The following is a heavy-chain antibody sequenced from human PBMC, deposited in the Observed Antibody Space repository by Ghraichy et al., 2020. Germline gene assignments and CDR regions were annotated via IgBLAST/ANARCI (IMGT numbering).Heavy chain of an antibody. CDR1: GFSLSTSGMC. CDR3: ARHDYDILTGYQLGAFDI. Sequence: SGPTLVKPTQTLTLTCTFSGFSLSTSGMCVSWIRQPPGKALEWLARIDWDDDKYYSTSLKTRLTISKDTSKNQVVLTMTNMDPVDTATYYCARHDYDILTGYQLGAFDIWGQGTMVTVSS. CDR2: IDWDDDK. J-gene: IGHJ3*02. D-gene: IGHD3-9*01. V-gene: IGHV2-70*11.